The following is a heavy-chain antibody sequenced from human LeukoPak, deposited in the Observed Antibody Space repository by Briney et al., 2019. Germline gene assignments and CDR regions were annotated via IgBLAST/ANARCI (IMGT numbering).Heavy chain of an antibody. Sequence: GGSLRLSCAASGFTFSSHWMSWVRQAPGKGLEWVGIIKRDGSDKYYLDSVTGRFTISRDNAKNSLYLQMNSLRAEDTAMYYCVTTKFYDSTGYWALDYWGQGTLVTVSS. V-gene: IGHV3-7*01. J-gene: IGHJ4*02. D-gene: IGHD3-22*01. CDR3: VTTKFYDSTGYWALDY. CDR2: IKRDGSDK. CDR1: GFTFSSHW.